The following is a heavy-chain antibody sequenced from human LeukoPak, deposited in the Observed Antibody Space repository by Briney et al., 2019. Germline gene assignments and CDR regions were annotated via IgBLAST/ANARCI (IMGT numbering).Heavy chain of an antibody. D-gene: IGHD3-16*01. CDR3: ARGRGTYTEPLDY. J-gene: IGHJ4*02. V-gene: IGHV4-38-2*02. CDR1: GYSISSGYY. CDR2: IYHSGST. Sequence: SETLSLTCTVSGYSISSGYYWGWIRQPPGKGLEWIGSIYHSGSTYYNPSLKSRVTISVDRSKNQFSLKLTSVTAADTAVYYCARGRGTYTEPLDYWGQGTLVTVSS.